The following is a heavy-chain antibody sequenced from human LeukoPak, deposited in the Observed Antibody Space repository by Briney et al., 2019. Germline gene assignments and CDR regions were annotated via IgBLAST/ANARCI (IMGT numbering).Heavy chain of an antibody. CDR1: GGSISSGDYY. CDR2: IYYSGST. D-gene: IGHD2-2*01. V-gene: IGHV4-30-4*08. Sequence: SQTLSLTCSVSGGSISSGDYYWSWIRQPPGKGLEWIAYIYYSGSTYYNPSLKSRVTISVDTSKNQFSLKLSSVTAADTAVYYCARHLGYCTSTSCYRVFDYWGQGTLVTVS. J-gene: IGHJ4*02. CDR3: ARHLGYCTSTSCYRVFDY.